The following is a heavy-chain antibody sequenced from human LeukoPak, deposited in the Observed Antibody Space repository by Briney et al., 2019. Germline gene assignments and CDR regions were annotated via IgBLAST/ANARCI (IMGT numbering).Heavy chain of an antibody. CDR3: ARALPKQWLVLGSDY. D-gene: IGHD6-19*01. Sequence: PGGSLRLSCAASGFTVSSYYMNWVRQAPGKGLQWVSVLYSDGATYYADSVRGRFTISRDNSRSTLYLQMNSLRAEDTAVYYCARALPKQWLVLGSDYWGQGTLVTVSS. CDR1: GFTVSSYY. J-gene: IGHJ4*02. V-gene: IGHV3-66*01. CDR2: LYSDGAT.